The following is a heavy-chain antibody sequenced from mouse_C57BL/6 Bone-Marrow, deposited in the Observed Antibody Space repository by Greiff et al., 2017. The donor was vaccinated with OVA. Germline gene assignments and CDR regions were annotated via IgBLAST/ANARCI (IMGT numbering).Heavy chain of an antibody. Sequence: QVQLQQSGAELARPGASVKLSCKASGYTFTSYGISWVKQRTGQGLEWIGEIYPRSGNTYYNEKFKGKATLTADKSSSTAYMELRSLASEDSAVYFCARPYYGSSYWYFDVWGKGTTVTVSS. CDR1: GYTFTSYG. V-gene: IGHV1-81*01. J-gene: IGHJ1*03. D-gene: IGHD1-1*01. CDR2: IYPRSGNT. CDR3: ARPYYGSSYWYFDV.